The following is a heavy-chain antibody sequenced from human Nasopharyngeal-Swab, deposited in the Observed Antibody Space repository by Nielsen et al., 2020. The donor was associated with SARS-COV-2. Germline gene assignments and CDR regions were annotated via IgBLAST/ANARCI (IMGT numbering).Heavy chain of an antibody. V-gene: IGHV1-46*01. D-gene: IGHD4-17*01. CDR3: ARDRVNTVTTVEPPFWKGYYYYGMDV. CDR1: RYTFPSSY. J-gene: IGHJ6*02. Sequence: ASVTVSCKASRYTFPSSYLHWVRPAPGQGLAWMGIINPIGGSTSYAQKFQGRVTMTRDTSTSTVYMELSSLRSEDTAVYYCARDRVNTVTTVEPPFWKGYYYYGMDVWGQGTTVTVSS. CDR2: INPIGGST.